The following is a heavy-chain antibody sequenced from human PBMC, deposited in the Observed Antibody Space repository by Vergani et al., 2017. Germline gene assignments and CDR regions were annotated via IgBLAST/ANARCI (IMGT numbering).Heavy chain of an antibody. V-gene: IGHV3-21*06. D-gene: IGHD2-8*01. CDR3: SRDCTRGGFPDNYGMDV. CDR2: IGSSGPYI. CDR1: GFTFSDFS. J-gene: IGHJ6*02. Sequence: EVQLVESGGGLVKPGGSLRLSCAASGFTFSDFSMSWVRQAPGKGLEWVAFIGSSGPYINYADSVKGRFIISRDNTNNSLFLQLRSLRAEDAAVYYCSRDCTRGGFPDNYGMDVWGQGATVTVSS.